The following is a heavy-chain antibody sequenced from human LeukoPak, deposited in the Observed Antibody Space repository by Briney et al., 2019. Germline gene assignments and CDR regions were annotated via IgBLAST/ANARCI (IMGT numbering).Heavy chain of an antibody. D-gene: IGHD3-3*01. CDR3: ARGTKYYDFWSGYWIRGYFDY. V-gene: IGHV4-34*01. CDR1: GGSFSGYY. Sequence: PSETLSLTCAVYGGSFSGYYWIWIRQPPGKGLEWIGEINHSGSTNYNPSLKSRVTISVDTSKNQFSLKLSSVTAADTAVYYCARGTKYYDFWSGYWIRGYFDYWGQGTLVTVSS. CDR2: INHSGST. J-gene: IGHJ4*02.